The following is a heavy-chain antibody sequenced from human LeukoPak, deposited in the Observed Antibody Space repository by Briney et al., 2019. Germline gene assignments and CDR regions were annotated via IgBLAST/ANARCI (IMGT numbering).Heavy chain of an antibody. CDR3: ARETSMVYGDAFDI. V-gene: IGHV3-48*03. J-gene: IGHJ3*02. D-gene: IGHD5-18*01. CDR1: GFIFSTYE. Sequence: PGGSLRLSCAASGFIFSTYEMNWVRQAPGKGVEWLSYINTGGGIFYAASVKGRFTISRGNAKSSLYLQMNSLRAEDTAVYYCARETSMVYGDAFDIWGQGTMVTVSS. CDR2: INTGGGI.